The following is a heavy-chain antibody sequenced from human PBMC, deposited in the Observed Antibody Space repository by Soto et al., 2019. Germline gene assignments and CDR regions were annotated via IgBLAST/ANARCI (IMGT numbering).Heavy chain of an antibody. Sequence: PGESLKISCKGSGYTFAGYWIGWVRQMPVKGLEWTGIIYPDNSDTRYSPSFQGQVTMSADKSINTAYLQWSSLKASDTAIYYCARYNSWSLMGNWFDPWGQGTLVTVSS. D-gene: IGHD6-6*01. J-gene: IGHJ5*02. CDR2: IYPDNSDT. V-gene: IGHV5-51*01. CDR1: GYTFAGYW. CDR3: ARYNSWSLMGNWFDP.